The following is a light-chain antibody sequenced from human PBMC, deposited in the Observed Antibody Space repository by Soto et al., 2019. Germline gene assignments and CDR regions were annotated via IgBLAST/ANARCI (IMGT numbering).Light chain of an antibody. Sequence: QSVLTQPPSASGTPGQRVTISCSGSSSNIGSNYVYWYRQLPGTAPKLLIYRNNQRPSGVPDRFSGSKSGTSASLAISGLRSEDEADYYCAAWDDSLSGWVFGGGTKVTVL. CDR2: RNN. J-gene: IGLJ3*02. V-gene: IGLV1-47*01. CDR1: SSNIGSNY. CDR3: AAWDDSLSGWV.